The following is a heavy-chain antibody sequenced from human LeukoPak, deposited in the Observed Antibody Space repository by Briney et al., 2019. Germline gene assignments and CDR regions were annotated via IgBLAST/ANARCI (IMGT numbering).Heavy chain of an antibody. CDR2: ISSSGSST. V-gene: IGHV3-23*01. D-gene: IGHD5-12*01. Sequence: HPGGSLRLSCAASGFTFSSYAMSWVRQAPGKGLEWVSAISSSGSSTYYADSVTGRFSISRDNSKNTLYLQMNRLRAEDTAVYYCAKDRGYSGYEGTFDYWGQGTLVTVSS. CDR3: AKDRGYSGYEGTFDY. CDR1: GFTFSSYA. J-gene: IGHJ4*02.